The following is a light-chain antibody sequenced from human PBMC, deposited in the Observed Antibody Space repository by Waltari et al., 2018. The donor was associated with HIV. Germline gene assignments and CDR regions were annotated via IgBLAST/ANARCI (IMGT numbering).Light chain of an antibody. CDR2: DVS. J-gene: IGLJ2*01. Sequence: QSALTQPRSVSGSPGQSVTISCTGSSSDVGGYNYVSWYQQHPTKAPKLIIYDVSELPSGVPERFSGSKSGNRASLTISGLQAEDEADYYCYSYAGSLLFGGGTKLTVL. V-gene: IGLV2-11*01. CDR3: YSYAGSLL. CDR1: SSDVGGYNY.